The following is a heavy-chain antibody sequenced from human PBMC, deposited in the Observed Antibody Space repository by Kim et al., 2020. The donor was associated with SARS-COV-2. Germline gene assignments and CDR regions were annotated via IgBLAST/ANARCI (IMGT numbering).Heavy chain of an antibody. D-gene: IGHD5-18*01. CDR3: AGGLVDTAMVTVDY. CDR1: GGSFSGYY. J-gene: IGHJ4*02. Sequence: SETLSLTCAVYGGSFSGYYWSWIRQPPGKGLEWIGEINHSGSTNYNPSLKSRVTISVDTSKNQFSLKLSSVTAADTAVYYCAGGLVDTAMVTVDYWGQGT. CDR2: INHSGST. V-gene: IGHV4-34*01.